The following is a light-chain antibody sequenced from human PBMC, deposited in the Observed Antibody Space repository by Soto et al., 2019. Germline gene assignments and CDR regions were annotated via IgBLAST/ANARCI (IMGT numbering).Light chain of an antibody. J-gene: IGLJ2*01. Sequence: QSALTQPASVSGSPGQSITISCTGTSSDVGRYNYVSWFQQHPGKAPKLMIFEVSTRPSGVSNRFSGSKSCNTASLTISGLKIEDEADYYCCSYTSSTSAVFGGGTKLTVL. CDR1: SSDVGRYNY. V-gene: IGLV2-14*01. CDR2: EVS. CDR3: CSYTSSTSAV.